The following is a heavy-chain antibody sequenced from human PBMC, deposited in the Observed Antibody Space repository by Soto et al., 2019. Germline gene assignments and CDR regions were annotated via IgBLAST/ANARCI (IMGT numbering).Heavy chain of an antibody. CDR2: ISSSSSTI. D-gene: IGHD3-3*01. CDR1: GFTFSSYS. V-gene: IGHV3-48*01. Sequence: GGSLRLSCAASGFTFSSYSMNWVRQAPGKGLEWVSYISSSSSTIYYADSVKGRFTISRDNAKNSLYLQMNSLRAEDTAVYYCAGELRRFWSGYYTNAFDYWGQGTLVTVSS. CDR3: AGELRRFWSGYYTNAFDY. J-gene: IGHJ4*02.